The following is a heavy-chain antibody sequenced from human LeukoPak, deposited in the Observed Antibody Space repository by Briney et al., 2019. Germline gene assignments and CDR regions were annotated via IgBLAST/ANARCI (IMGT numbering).Heavy chain of an antibody. CDR1: GGSISSYY. D-gene: IGHD4-17*01. V-gene: IGHV4-59*01. CDR2: IYYSGST. Sequence: SETLSLTCTVSGGSISSYYWSWIRQPPGKGLEWIGYIYYSGSTNYNPSLKSRVTISVDTSKNQFSLKLSSVTAADMAVYYCARTLFNHGDYEVYFDYWGQGTLVTVSS. J-gene: IGHJ4*02. CDR3: ARTLFNHGDYEVYFDY.